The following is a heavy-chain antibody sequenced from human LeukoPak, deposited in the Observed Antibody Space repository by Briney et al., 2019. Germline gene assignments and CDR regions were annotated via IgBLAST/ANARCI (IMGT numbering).Heavy chain of an antibody. Sequence: SETLSLTCSVSGGSISSGSFYWAWIRQPPGKGLEWIASIHYNGNAFYNPSLKSRVTISIDTSENQFSLKLKSLTAADTAVYFCAITPRPKNIFDPWGQGTLVTVSS. CDR3: AITPRPKNIFDP. V-gene: IGHV4-39*07. CDR2: IHYNGNA. CDR1: GGSISSGSFY. J-gene: IGHJ5*02. D-gene: IGHD6-6*01.